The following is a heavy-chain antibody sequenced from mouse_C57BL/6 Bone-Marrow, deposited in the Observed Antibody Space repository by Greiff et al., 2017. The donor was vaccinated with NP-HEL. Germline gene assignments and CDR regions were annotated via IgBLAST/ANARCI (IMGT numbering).Heavy chain of an antibody. Sequence: EVMLVESGGGLVQPGGSLSLSCAASGFTFTDYYMSWVRQPPGKALEWLGFIRNKANGYTTEYSASVKGRFTISRDNSQSILYLQMNALRAEDSATYYCARFSITTAGMDYWGQGTSVTVSS. CDR2: IRNKANGYTT. CDR3: ARFSITTAGMDY. V-gene: IGHV7-3*01. D-gene: IGHD1-1*01. CDR1: GFTFTDYY. J-gene: IGHJ4*01.